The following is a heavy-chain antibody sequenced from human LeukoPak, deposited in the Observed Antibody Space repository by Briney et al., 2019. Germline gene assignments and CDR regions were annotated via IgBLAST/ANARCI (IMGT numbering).Heavy chain of an antibody. Sequence: SETLSLTCTVSGGSISSSSYYWGWIRQPPGKGLEWIGEINHSGSTYYNPSLKSRVTISVDTSKNQFSLKLSSVTAADTAVYYCARITIFGVVKDYWGQGTLVTVSS. V-gene: IGHV4-39*07. D-gene: IGHD3-3*01. J-gene: IGHJ4*02. CDR3: ARITIFGVVKDY. CDR1: GGSISSSSYY. CDR2: INHSGST.